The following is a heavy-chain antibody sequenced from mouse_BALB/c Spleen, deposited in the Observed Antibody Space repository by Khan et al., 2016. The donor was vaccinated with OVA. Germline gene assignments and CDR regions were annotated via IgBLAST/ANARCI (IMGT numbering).Heavy chain of an antibody. V-gene: IGHV1S136*01. CDR1: GYTFTSYV. Sequence: VQLQQSGPELVKPGASVKMSCKASGYTFTSYVMHWVKQKPRQGLEWIGYISPNSDGSKYNEKFRGKATLTSDKSSSTAYMELHSLTSEDSAVYDCLRSLCDYGSAYEGFAYWGQGTLVTVSA. D-gene: IGHD1-1*01. CDR3: LRSLCDYGSAYEGFAY. J-gene: IGHJ3*01. CDR2: ISPNSDGS.